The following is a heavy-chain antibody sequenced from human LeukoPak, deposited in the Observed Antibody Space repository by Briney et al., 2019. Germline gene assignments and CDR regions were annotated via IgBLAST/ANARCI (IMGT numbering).Heavy chain of an antibody. CDR1: GFIFKNNG. Sequence: PRGSLRLSCVASGFIFKNNGMQWVRQAPGQGLEWVASIRYDERYKFYADSVTGRFTISRDISKNTLFLEMNGLGVDDTALYYCARGQLLGYAFDIWGQGTMVTVSS. CDR2: IRYDERYK. V-gene: IGHV3-30*02. CDR3: ARGQLLGYAFDI. J-gene: IGHJ3*02. D-gene: IGHD2-2*01.